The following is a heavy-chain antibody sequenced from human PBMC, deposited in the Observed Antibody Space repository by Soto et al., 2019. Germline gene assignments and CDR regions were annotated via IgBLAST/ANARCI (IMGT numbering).Heavy chain of an antibody. D-gene: IGHD2-15*01. CDR1: GFTVSSHA. V-gene: IGHV3-23*01. CDR2: VTADGGT. CDR3: APHVSCSGGSCQYDAFAI. Sequence: EVQVLESGGGLVQPGGSLRLSCEGSGFTVSSHAMTWIRQAPGKGPDWVSTVTADGGTYYADSVKGRFPMATDTSENTLYLQMNSLGAEDTAAYYCAPHVSCSGGSCQYDAFAIRGQGTMVTVSS. J-gene: IGHJ3*02.